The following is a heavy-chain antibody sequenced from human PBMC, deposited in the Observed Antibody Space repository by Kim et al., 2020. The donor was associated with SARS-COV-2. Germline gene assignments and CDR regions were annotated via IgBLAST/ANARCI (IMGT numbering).Heavy chain of an antibody. V-gene: IGHV4-39*01. D-gene: IGHD2-2*01. CDR1: GGSISSSSYY. CDR3: ARHFIDIVVVPAAMGNNWFDP. CDR2: IYYSGST. Sequence: SETLSLTCTVSGGSISSSSYYWGWIRQPPGKGLEWIGSIYYSGSTYYNPSLKSRVTISVDTSKNQFSLKLSSVTAADTAVYYCARHFIDIVVVPAAMGNNWFDPWGQGTLVTVSS. J-gene: IGHJ5*02.